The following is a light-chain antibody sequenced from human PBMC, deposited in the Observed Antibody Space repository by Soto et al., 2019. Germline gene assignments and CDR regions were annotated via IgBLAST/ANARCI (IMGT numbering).Light chain of an antibody. CDR3: QQTYRTPWT. Sequence: DIQMTQSPSSLSASVGDRVTITCRASQSITSYLNWYQQKPGKAPKVLIYDASTLEYGVPSRFSGSGSGTDFTLTISSLQPEDFATYYCQQTYRTPWTFGLGTRV. CDR1: QSITSY. CDR2: DAS. J-gene: IGKJ1*01. V-gene: IGKV1-39*01.